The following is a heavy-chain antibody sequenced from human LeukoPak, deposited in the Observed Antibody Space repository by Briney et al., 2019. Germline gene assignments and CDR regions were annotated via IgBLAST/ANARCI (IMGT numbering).Heavy chain of an antibody. J-gene: IGHJ6*02. CDR2: ISYDGSNK. CDR1: GFTFSSYA. V-gene: IGHV3-30*04. Sequence: GGSLRLSCAASGFTFSSYAMHRVRQAPGKGLEWVAVISYDGSNKYYADSVKGRFTISRDNSKNTLYLQMNSLRAEDTAVYYCARAIAAAEYYYYYGMDVWGQGTTVTVSS. CDR3: ARAIAAAEYYYYYGMDV. D-gene: IGHD6-13*01.